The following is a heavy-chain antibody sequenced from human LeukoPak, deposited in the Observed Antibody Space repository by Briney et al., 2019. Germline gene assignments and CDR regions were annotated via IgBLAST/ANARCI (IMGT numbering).Heavy chain of an antibody. Sequence: GRSLRLSCAASGFTFSIYGFHWVRQAPGKGLEWVAIIWYDGSNKYYADSVKGRFTISRDDYENTLNLEMNSLRVEDTAVSYCARDDGTGGYGNDYWGQGTLVTVSS. D-gene: IGHD5-12*01. V-gene: IGHV3-33*01. CDR2: IWYDGSNK. CDR3: ARDDGTGGYGNDY. J-gene: IGHJ4*02. CDR1: GFTFSIYG.